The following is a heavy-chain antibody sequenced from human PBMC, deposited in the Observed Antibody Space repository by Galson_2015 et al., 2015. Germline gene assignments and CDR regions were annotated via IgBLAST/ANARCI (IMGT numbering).Heavy chain of an antibody. CDR1: GGTFSSYA. D-gene: IGHD2-15*01. CDR2: IIPIFGTA. J-gene: IGHJ2*01. Sequence: SVKVSCKASGGTFSSYAISWVRQAPGHGLEWMGGIIPIFGTANYAQKFQGRVTITADESTSTAYMELSSLRSEDTAVYYCARTGPSGQRLWYFDLWGRGTLVTVSS. V-gene: IGHV1-69*13. CDR3: ARTGPSGQRLWYFDL.